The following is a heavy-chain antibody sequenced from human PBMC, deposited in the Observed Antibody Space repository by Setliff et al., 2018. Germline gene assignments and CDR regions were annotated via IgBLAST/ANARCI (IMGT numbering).Heavy chain of an antibody. CDR3: ARMSGFQYMDV. D-gene: IGHD3-3*01. J-gene: IGHJ6*03. V-gene: IGHV4-31*03. CDR2: IYYSGSTS. CDR1: GGSISSGGYY. Sequence: TLSLTCTVSGGSISSGGYYWSWIRQHPGKGLEWIGYIYYSGSTSYYNPSLKSRVTISLDTSKNQFSLSLSSVTAADTAVYYCARMSGFQYMDVWGKGTTVTVSS.